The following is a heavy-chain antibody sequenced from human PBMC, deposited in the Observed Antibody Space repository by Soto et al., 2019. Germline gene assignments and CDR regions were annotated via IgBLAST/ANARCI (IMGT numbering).Heavy chain of an antibody. CDR1: GFTFSSYS. J-gene: IGHJ6*02. D-gene: IGHD6-6*01. CDR3: ARPEYSSSSYGMDV. Sequence: GGPLGLSCAASGFTFSSYSMNWVRQAPGKGLEWVSYISSSSSTIYYADSVKGRFTISRDNAKNSLYLQMNSLRDEDTAVYYCARPEYSSSSYGMDVWGQGTTVTVSS. V-gene: IGHV3-48*02. CDR2: ISSSSSTI.